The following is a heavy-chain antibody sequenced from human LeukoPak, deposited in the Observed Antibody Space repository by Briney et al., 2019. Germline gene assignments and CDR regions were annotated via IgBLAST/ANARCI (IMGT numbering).Heavy chain of an antibody. CDR2: IHYSRGT. Sequence: SETLSLTCTVSGGSISSSPYYWSWIRQHPGKGLEWIGSIHYSRGTNYNSSLRSRATISLDTSKNQFSLRLTSVTAADTAVYYCARHPTVPTYTTWYFDLWGRGTLVTVSS. V-gene: IGHV4-39*01. D-gene: IGHD4-17*01. CDR1: GGSISSSPYY. J-gene: IGHJ2*01. CDR3: ARHPTVPTYTTWYFDL.